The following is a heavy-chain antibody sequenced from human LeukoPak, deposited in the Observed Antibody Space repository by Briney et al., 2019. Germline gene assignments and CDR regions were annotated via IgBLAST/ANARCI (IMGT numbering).Heavy chain of an antibody. V-gene: IGHV3-21*01. CDR3: ARDGYGVNSADY. D-gene: IGHD4-23*01. CDR1: GFIFSSFT. J-gene: IGHJ4*02. Sequence: GGSLRLSCTASGFIFSSFTMTWVRQAPGKGLEWVSSISSSSTYIYYADSVKGQFTISRDNAKNSLYLQMNSLRAEDTAVYYCARDGYGVNSADYWGQGTLVTVSS. CDR2: ISSSSTYI.